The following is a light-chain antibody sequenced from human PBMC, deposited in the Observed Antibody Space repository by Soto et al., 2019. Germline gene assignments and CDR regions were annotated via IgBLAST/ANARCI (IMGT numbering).Light chain of an antibody. V-gene: IGKV3-20*01. J-gene: IGKJ5*01. Sequence: EIVMTQSPATLSVSPWERATLSCRASQSVNSIYLAWYQQKPGQAPRLLIYGASSRATGIPDRFSGSGSGTDFTLTISRLEPEDFAVYYCQQYGSSPPITFGQGTRLEIK. CDR2: GAS. CDR1: QSVNSIY. CDR3: QQYGSSPPIT.